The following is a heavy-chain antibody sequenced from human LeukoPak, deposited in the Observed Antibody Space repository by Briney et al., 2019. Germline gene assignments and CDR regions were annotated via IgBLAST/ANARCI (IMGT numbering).Heavy chain of an antibody. Sequence: ASVKVSCKASGYTFTSYGISWVRQAPGQGLEWMGWISAYNGNTNYAQKLQGRVTMTTDTSTSTVYMELSSLRSEDTAVYYCARKFRGYYDFWSGYPDAFDIWGQGTMVTVSS. J-gene: IGHJ3*02. V-gene: IGHV1-18*01. CDR1: GYTFTSYG. D-gene: IGHD3-3*01. CDR2: ISAYNGNT. CDR3: ARKFRGYYDFWSGYPDAFDI.